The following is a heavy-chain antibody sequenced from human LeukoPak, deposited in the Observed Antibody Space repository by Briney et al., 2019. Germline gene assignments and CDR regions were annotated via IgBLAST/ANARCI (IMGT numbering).Heavy chain of an antibody. V-gene: IGHV4-39*07. J-gene: IGHJ4*02. D-gene: IGHD2-15*01. CDR1: GGSISSSSYY. CDR2: IYYSGST. Sequence: SETLSLTCTASGGSISSSSYYWGWIRQPPGKGLEWIGSIYYSGSTYYNPSLKSRVTISVDTSKNQFSLKLSSVTAADTAVYYCARVGGIRYCSGGSCYTNRRVTGTTGYFDYWGQGTLVTVSS. CDR3: ARVGGIRYCSGGSCYTNRRVTGTTGYFDY.